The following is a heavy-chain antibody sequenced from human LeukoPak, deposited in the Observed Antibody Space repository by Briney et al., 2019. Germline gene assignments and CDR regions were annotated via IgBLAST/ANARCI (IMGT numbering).Heavy chain of an antibody. CDR2: IKQDGIEK. D-gene: IGHD3-22*01. CDR3: ARGSSGYYCDHFQT. V-gene: IGHV3-7*01. Sequence: GSLKLSFSASGFPFSNYWMTWVRQAPGKGLEWVANIKQDGIEKYYVDSVEGRFTVSRDNTKNSLFLQMDSLRAEDTAVYYCARGSSGYYCDHFQTWGQGSLVTVSS. J-gene: IGHJ1*01. CDR1: GFPFSNYW.